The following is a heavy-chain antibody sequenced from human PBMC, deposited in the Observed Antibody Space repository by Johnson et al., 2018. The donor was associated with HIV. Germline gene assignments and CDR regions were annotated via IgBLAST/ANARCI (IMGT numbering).Heavy chain of an antibody. V-gene: IGHV3-30-3*01. D-gene: IGHD6-19*01. CDR3: AKDDNLGVWYSDAFDV. Sequence: QVQLVESGGGAVQPGRSLRLACAASGFTFSSYPMHWVRQPPGKGLEWVAFIAHDESITHYADSVKGRFTMSRDNSKNTLYLQMKSLRPEDTSIYYCAKDDNLGVWYSDAFDVWGQGTVVTVSS. CDR1: GFTFSSYP. J-gene: IGHJ3*01. CDR2: IAHDESIT.